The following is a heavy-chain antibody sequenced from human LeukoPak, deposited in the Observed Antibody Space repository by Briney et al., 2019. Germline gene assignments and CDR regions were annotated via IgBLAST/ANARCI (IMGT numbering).Heavy chain of an antibody. J-gene: IGHJ4*02. D-gene: IGHD6-19*01. V-gene: IGHV3-21*04. Sequence: GGSLRLSCAASGFSFSSYNMNWVRQTPGKGLEWVSSITSSSTYTFYADSVKGRFTISRDNAKNSLYLQMNSLRAEDTALYYCAKADGIAVAGTVDYWGQGTLVTVSS. CDR1: GFSFSSYN. CDR2: ITSSSTYT. CDR3: AKADGIAVAGTVDY.